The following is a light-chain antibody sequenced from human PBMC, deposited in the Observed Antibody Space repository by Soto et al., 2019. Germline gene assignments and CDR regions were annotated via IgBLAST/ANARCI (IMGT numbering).Light chain of an antibody. Sequence: IVLTQSPATLSFSPGERDTLSCRASQSVSSYLAWYQQKPGQAPRFLIYGASNRATGIPARFSGSGSGADFTLTISSLEPEDFALYYCQQHNKGPRFGQGTKVDIK. CDR3: QQHNKGPR. J-gene: IGKJ1*01. CDR1: QSVSSY. V-gene: IGKV3-11*01. CDR2: GAS.